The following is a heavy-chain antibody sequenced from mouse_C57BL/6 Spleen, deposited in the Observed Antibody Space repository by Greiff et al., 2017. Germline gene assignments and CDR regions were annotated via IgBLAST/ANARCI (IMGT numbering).Heavy chain of an antibody. D-gene: IGHD2-2*01. V-gene: IGHV1-82*01. CDR2: IYPGDGDT. CDR3: ARKDYYGYDDAMDY. J-gene: IGHJ4*01. Sequence: QVQLQQSGPELVKPGASVKISCKASGYAFSSSWMNWVKQRPGKGLVWIGRIYPGDGDTNYNGTFKGKATLTADKSSSTAYMQLSSLTSEDSAVYFCARKDYYGYDDAMDYWGQGTSVTVSS. CDR1: GYAFSSSW.